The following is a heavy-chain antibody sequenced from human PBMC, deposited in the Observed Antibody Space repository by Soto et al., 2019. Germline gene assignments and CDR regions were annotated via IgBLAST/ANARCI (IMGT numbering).Heavy chain of an antibody. CDR3: AKDGPTTVTTTTTGDAFDI. Sequence: VQLVESGGGVVQPGRSLRLSCAASGFTFSSYGMHWVRQAPGKGLEWVAVISYDGSNKYYADSVKGRFTISRDNSKNTLYLQMNSLRAEDTAVYYCAKDGPTTVTTTTTGDAFDIWGQGTMVTVSS. J-gene: IGHJ3*02. CDR1: GFTFSSYG. D-gene: IGHD4-17*01. V-gene: IGHV3-30*18. CDR2: ISYDGSNK.